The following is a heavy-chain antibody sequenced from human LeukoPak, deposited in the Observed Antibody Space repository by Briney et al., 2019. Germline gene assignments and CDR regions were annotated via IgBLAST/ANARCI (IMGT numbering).Heavy chain of an antibody. J-gene: IGHJ4*02. CDR3: ARVRYFDWLLIDY. V-gene: IGHV4-59*01. CDR2: IYYSGST. CDR1: GGSISSYY. D-gene: IGHD3-9*01. Sequence: LETLSLTCTVSGGSISSYYWSWIRQPPGKGLEWIGYIYYSGSTNYNPSLKSRVTISVDTSKNQFSLKLSSVTAADTAVYYCARVRYFDWLLIDYWGQGTLVTVSS.